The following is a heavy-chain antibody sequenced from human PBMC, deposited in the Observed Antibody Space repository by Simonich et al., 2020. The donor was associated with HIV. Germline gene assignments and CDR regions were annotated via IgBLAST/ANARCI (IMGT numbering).Heavy chain of an antibody. CDR1: GGSFSSYY. CDR2: INHSGST. J-gene: IGHJ3*02. V-gene: IGHV4-34*01. D-gene: IGHD3-22*01. CDR3: ATQSMIVVAGDDDAFDI. Sequence: QVQLQQWGAGLLKPSETLSLTCAVYGGSFSSYYWSGIRQPPGKGLGWIGEINHSGSTTYNPSLKGRVTISVDTSKNQFSLKLNSVTAADTAVYYCATQSMIVVAGDDDAFDIWGQGTMVTVSS.